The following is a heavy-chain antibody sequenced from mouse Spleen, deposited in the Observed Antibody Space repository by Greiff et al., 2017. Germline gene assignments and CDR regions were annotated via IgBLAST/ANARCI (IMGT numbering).Heavy chain of an antibody. CDR1: GFSLTSYG. Sequence: VQLQESGPGLVQPSQSLSITCTVSGFSLTSYGVHWVRQSPGKGLEWLGVIWSGGSTDYNAAFISRLSISKDNSKSQVFFKMNSLQADDTAIYYCARNGRGNYGFAYWGQGTLVTVSA. CDR3: ARNGRGNYGFAY. V-gene: IGHV2-2*01. CDR2: IWSGGST. D-gene: IGHD2-1*01. J-gene: IGHJ3*01.